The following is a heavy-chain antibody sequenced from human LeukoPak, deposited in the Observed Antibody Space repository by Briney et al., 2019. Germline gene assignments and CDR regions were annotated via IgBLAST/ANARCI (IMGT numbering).Heavy chain of an antibody. V-gene: IGHV1-8*01. D-gene: IGHD6-19*01. CDR2: MNPNSGNT. Sequence: ASVKVSCKASGYTFTSYDINWVRQATGQGLEWIGWMNPNSGNTGYAQKFQGRVTMTRNTSISTAYMELSSLRSEDTAVYYCARAGLGGVAVAGRLGYWGQGTRVTVSS. J-gene: IGHJ4*02. CDR1: GYTFTSYD. CDR3: ARAGLGGVAVAGRLGY.